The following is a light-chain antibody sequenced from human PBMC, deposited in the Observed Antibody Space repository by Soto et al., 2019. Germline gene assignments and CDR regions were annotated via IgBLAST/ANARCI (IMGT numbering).Light chain of an antibody. J-gene: IGKJ3*01. CDR2: AAS. Sequence: DIQMTQSPSSVSASVGDRVTITCRASQGISRWLAWYQQKPGKAPNLLISAASSLQSGVPSRFSGSGSATDFTLTISSLQPEDFATYYCQQTDSFPFTFGPGTKVDIK. V-gene: IGKV1-12*01. CDR1: QGISRW. CDR3: QQTDSFPFT.